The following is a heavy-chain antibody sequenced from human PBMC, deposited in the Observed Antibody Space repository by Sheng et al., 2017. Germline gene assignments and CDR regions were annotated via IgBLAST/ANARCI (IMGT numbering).Heavy chain of an antibody. CDR1: GFTFSSYG. CDR3: ARGGGRNYDILTGPDAFDI. J-gene: IGHJ3*02. Sequence: QVQLVESGGGVVQPGRSLRLSCAASGFTFSSYGMHWVRQAPGKGLEWVAVIWYDGSNKYYADSVKGRFTISRDNSKNTLYLQMNSLRAEDTAVYYCARGGGRNYDILTGPDAFDIWGQGTMVTVSS. V-gene: IGHV3-33*01. CDR2: IWYDGSNK. D-gene: IGHD3-9*01.